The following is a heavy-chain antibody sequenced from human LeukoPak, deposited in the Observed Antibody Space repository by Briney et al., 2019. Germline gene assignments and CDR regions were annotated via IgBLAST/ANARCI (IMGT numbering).Heavy chain of an antibody. CDR3: AKYAAAGMESSDRKYGMDV. V-gene: IGHV3-23*01. D-gene: IGHD6-13*01. Sequence: GGSLRLSCAASGFTFSSYAMSWVRQAPGKGLEWVSAISGSGGSTYYADSVKGRFTISRDNSKNTLYLQMNSPRAEDTAVYYCAKYAAAGMESSDRKYGMDVWGQGTAVTVSS. CDR2: ISGSGGST. CDR1: GFTFSSYA. J-gene: IGHJ6*02.